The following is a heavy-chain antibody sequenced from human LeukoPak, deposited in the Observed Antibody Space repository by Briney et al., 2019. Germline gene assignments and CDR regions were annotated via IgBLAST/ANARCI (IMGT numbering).Heavy chain of an antibody. CDR1: GGSISSGGYY. J-gene: IGHJ4*02. CDR3: ARGRGGYFDY. V-gene: IGHV4-31*03. D-gene: IGHD3-16*01. CDR2: IYYSGST. Sequence: SETLSLTCTVSGGSISSGGYYWSWIRQHPGKGLEWIGYIYYSGSTYYNPSLKSRVTISVDTSKNQFSLKLSSVTAADTAVYYCARGRGGYFDYWGQGTLVTVSS.